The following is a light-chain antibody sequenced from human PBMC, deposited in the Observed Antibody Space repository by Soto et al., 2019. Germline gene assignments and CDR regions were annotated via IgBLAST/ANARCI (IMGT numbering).Light chain of an antibody. J-gene: IGKJ1*01. CDR2: EVS. CDR1: QGLVHSDGHTY. V-gene: IGKV2-30*02. CDR3: MQGTHWPWT. Sequence: DVVMTQSPLSLLVTLGHPASSSWSSGQGLVHSDGHTYLNWFHQRPGQSPRRLIYEVSKRDSGVPDRFSGSGSGTDFTLKISRVEAEDVGVFYCMQGTHWPWTFGQGTKVDIK.